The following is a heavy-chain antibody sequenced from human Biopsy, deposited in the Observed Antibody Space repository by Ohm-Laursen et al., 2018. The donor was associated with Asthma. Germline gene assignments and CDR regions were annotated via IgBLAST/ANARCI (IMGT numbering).Heavy chain of an antibody. CDR1: PGSFSGFF. CDR3: ARGPELDV. CDR2: TNERGVT. J-gene: IGHJ6*02. V-gene: IGHV4-34*01. Sequence: SDTLSLTCHVYPGSFSGFFWTWIRQSPGKGLEWIGETNERGVTNNNPSLKSRVIISIDTYWNRVSLKLTSVTAADMAVYYCARGPELDVWGQGTTVTVSS.